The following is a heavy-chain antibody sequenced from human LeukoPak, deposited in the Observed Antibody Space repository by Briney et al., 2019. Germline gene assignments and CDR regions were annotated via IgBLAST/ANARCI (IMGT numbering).Heavy chain of an antibody. CDR3: ARHGGTRITLVEVYYFDY. V-gene: IGHV3-7*01. D-gene: IGHD4-11*01. CDR2: IKQDGSEK. Sequence: GGSLRLSCAASGFTFSSYWMSWVRQAPGKGLEWVANIKQDGSEKYYVDSVKGRFTISRDNAKNSLYLQMNSLRAEDTAVYYCARHGGTRITLVEVYYFDYWGQGTLFTVSS. J-gene: IGHJ4*02. CDR1: GFTFSSYW.